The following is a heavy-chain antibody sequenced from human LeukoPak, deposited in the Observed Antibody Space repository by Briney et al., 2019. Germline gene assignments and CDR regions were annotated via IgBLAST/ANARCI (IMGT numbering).Heavy chain of an antibody. Sequence: GRSLRLSCAASGFSFRSYAMHWVRQAPGKGLEWVAVISYDGSNKYYADSIKGRFTISRDSSKNMLYLQMNRLRAEDTAVYYCAKSPYFYNSGRYVDVWGKGTTVTVSS. CDR3: AKSPYFYNSGRYVDV. CDR2: ISYDGSNK. V-gene: IGHV3-30*04. J-gene: IGHJ6*03. D-gene: IGHD3-10*01. CDR1: GFSFRSYA.